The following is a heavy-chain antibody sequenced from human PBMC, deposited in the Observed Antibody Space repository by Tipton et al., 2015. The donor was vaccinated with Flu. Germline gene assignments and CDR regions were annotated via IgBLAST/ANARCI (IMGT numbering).Heavy chain of an antibody. CDR3: ARVRGRSGWYAIAPNDAFDI. J-gene: IGHJ3*02. V-gene: IGHV4-38-2*01. D-gene: IGHD6-19*01. Sequence: TLSLTCAVSGYSISSGYYWGWIRQPPGKGLEWIGSIYHSGSTYYNPSLKSRVTISVDTSKNQFSLKLSSVTAADTAVYYCARVRGRSGWYAIAPNDAFDIWGQGTMVPVSS. CDR2: IYHSGST. CDR1: GYSISSGYY.